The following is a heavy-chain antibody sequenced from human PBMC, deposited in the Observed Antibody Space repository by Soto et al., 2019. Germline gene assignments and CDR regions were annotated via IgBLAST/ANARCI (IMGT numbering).Heavy chain of an antibody. Sequence: GASVNVSCKSSGGTFSSYAISWVRQAPGQGLEWMGGIIPIFGTANYAQKFQGRVTITADESTSTAYMELSSLRSEDTAVYYCARGLHGGDYSSSSYYYYYGMDVWGQGTTVTVS. CDR1: GGTFSSYA. CDR2: IIPIFGTA. CDR3: ARGLHGGDYSSSSYYYYYGMDV. J-gene: IGHJ6*02. V-gene: IGHV1-69*13. D-gene: IGHD6-6*01.